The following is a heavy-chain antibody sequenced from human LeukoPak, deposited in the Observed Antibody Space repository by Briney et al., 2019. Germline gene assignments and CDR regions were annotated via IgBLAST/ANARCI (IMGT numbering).Heavy chain of an antibody. CDR3: AKDRWVVTGYFDY. D-gene: IGHD4-23*01. Sequence: PGGSLRLSCAASGFTFSDAWMSWVRQAPGKGLEWVGRIKSKTDGGTTDYAAPVKGRFTISRDDSKNTLYLQMNSLRAEDTAVYYCAKDRWVVTGYFDYWGQGTLVTVSS. V-gene: IGHV3-15*01. J-gene: IGHJ4*02. CDR2: IKSKTDGGTT. CDR1: GFTFSDAW.